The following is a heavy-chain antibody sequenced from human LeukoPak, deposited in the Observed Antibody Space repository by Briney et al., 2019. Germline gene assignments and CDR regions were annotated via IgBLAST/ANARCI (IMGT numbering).Heavy chain of an antibody. J-gene: IGHJ3*02. CDR3: ATASLGGTDAFDI. V-gene: IGHV3-66*02. D-gene: IGHD2-15*01. Sequence: GGSLRLSCPPCGFTVSSNYMSWVRQAPAKGLEWVSVIYSGGSTYYADSVKGRFTISRDNSKNTLYLQMNSLRAEDTAVYYCATASLGGTDAFDIWGQGTMVTVSA. CDR1: GFTVSSNY. CDR2: IYSGGST.